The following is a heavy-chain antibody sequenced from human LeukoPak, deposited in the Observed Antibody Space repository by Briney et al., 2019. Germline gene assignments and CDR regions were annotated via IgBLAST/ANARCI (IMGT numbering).Heavy chain of an antibody. CDR3: ARGLTYYDFWSGYYTGMTAFDI. V-gene: IGHV4-34*01. Sequence: ETLSLTCAVYGGSFSGYYWSWIRQPPGKGLERIGEINHSGSTNYNPSLKSRVTISVDTSKNQFSLKLSSVTAADTAVYYCARGLTYYDFWSGYYTGMTAFDIWGQGTMVTVSS. D-gene: IGHD3-3*01. CDR1: GGSFSGYY. CDR2: INHSGST. J-gene: IGHJ3*02.